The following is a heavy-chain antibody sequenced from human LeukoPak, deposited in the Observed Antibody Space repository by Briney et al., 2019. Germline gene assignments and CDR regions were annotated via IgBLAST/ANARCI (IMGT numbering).Heavy chain of an antibody. J-gene: IGHJ4*02. D-gene: IGHD3-9*01. CDR1: GFTFSDYY. CDR3: ARGALRYFDWLSSFSGGYYFDY. Sequence: GGSLRLSCAASGFTFSDYYMSWSRQAPGKGLEWVSYISRSGSTIYYADSVKGRFTSSRDNAKHSLSLQMNSLRAEDTAVYYCARGALRYFDWLSSFSGGYYFDYWGQGTLVTVSS. CDR2: ISRSGSTI. V-gene: IGHV3-11*04.